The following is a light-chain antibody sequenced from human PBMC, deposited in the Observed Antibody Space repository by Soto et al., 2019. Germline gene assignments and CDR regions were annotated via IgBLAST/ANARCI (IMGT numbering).Light chain of an antibody. Sequence: QSALTQPASVSGSPGQSITISCSGTSSDFGAYNYVSWYQHHPGKAPKLMIYEVNNRPSGVSNRFSGSKSGNTASLTISGLQAEDEADYYCSSYSTSSTLVVFGGGTQLTVL. V-gene: IGLV2-14*01. CDR2: EVN. CDR3: SSYSTSSTLVV. J-gene: IGLJ2*01. CDR1: SSDFGAYNY.